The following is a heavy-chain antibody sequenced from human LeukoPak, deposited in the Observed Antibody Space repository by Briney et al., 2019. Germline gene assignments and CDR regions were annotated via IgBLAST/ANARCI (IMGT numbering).Heavy chain of an antibody. J-gene: IGHJ4*02. CDR1: GGSISSYY. Sequence: PSETLSLTCTVSGGSISSYYWNWIRQPAGKGLEWIGRMYTSGSTNYNPSLKSRVTIPEDTSKNQFSLKLSSVTAADTAVYYCARGASSRFEHWGQGTLVTVSS. V-gene: IGHV4-4*07. CDR3: ARGASSRFEH. CDR2: MYTSGST. D-gene: IGHD6-13*01.